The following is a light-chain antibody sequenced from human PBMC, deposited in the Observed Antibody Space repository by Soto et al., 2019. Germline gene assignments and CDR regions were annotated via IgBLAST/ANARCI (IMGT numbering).Light chain of an antibody. J-gene: IGKJ5*01. Sequence: EIVLTQSPGTLSLSPGARATLSCRASQSVSNNYLAWYQQKPGQAPRLLIYDASTRATGIPVRFSGSGSGTEFTLTIRSLQSEDFALYYCHQYDNWPPITVGQGKRLEIK. CDR1: QSVSNN. CDR3: HQYDNWPPIT. V-gene: IGKV3-15*01. CDR2: DAS.